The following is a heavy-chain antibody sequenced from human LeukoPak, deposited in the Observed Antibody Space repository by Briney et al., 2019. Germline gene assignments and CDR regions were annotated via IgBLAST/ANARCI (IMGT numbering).Heavy chain of an antibody. CDR3: ARDWSLKGRAVAGEY. D-gene: IGHD6-19*01. CDR2: INPSGGST. J-gene: IGHJ4*02. CDR1: GYTFTSYY. V-gene: IGHV1-46*01. Sequence: ASVKVSCKASGYTFTSYYMHWVRQAPGQGLEWMGIINPSGGSTSYAQKFQGRITVTRDTSTSTVYMELSSLRSEGTAVYYCARDWSLKGRAVAGEYWGQGTLVTVSS.